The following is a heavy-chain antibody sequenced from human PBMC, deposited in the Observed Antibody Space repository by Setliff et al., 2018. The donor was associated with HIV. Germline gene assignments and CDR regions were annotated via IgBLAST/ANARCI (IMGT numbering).Heavy chain of an antibody. CDR2: IIHILGTA. D-gene: IGHD3-10*01. V-gene: IGHV1-69*13. Sequence: SVKVSCKTSRRTFSEDAINWVRQAPGEGLEWVGGIIHILGTADYAEKFQGRVTITADEPRSTVYLEVSNLRSEDTAVYYCAKAVRGYGSTYYNYYYMDVWGKGTEVTVSS. J-gene: IGHJ6*03. CDR1: RRTFSEDA. CDR3: AKAVRGYGSTYYNYYYMDV.